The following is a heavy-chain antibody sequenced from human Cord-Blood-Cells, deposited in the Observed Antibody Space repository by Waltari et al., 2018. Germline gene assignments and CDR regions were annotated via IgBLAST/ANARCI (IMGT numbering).Heavy chain of an antibody. CDR1: GGSFSGYY. J-gene: IGHJ4*02. D-gene: IGHD7-27*01. CDR2: INQSGNN. CDR3: ARGFNLGSDFFDY. V-gene: IGHV4-34*01. Sequence: QVQLQQWGAGLLKPSETLSLTCSVYGGSFSGYYWRWIRQPSGKGLAGYWEINQSGNNNLHPSPKSRVNISGDTAKNQFSLELSSVTAADTAVYYCARGFNLGSDFFDYRGQGTLVTLSS.